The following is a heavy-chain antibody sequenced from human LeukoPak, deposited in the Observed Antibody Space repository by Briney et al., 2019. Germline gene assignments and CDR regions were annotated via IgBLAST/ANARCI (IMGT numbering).Heavy chain of an antibody. Sequence: SVKVSCKASGGTFSSYGISWVRQAPGQGLEWMGRIIPIFGTANYAQKFQGRVTITADESTSTAYMELSSLRSEDTAVYYCAREPHDSGTLKGGYYYYYMDVWGKGTTVTVSS. V-gene: IGHV1-69*13. CDR1: GGTFSSYG. CDR3: AREPHDSGTLKGGYYYYYMDV. CDR2: IIPIFGTA. J-gene: IGHJ6*03. D-gene: IGHD3-10*01.